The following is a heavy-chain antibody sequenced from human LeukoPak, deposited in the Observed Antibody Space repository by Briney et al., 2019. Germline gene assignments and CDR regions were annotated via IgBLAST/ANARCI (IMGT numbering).Heavy chain of an antibody. CDR2: ISSNGGST. CDR1: GFTFSSYA. CDR3: ARTSTDFPPQSAGWLQLLDSYFDY. V-gene: IGHV3-64*01. Sequence: GGSLRLSCAASGFTFSSYAMHWVRQAPGKGLEYVSAISSNGGSTYYANSVKGRFTISRDNSKNTLYLQMGSLRAEDMAVYYCARTSTDFPPQSAGWLQLLDSYFDYWGQGTLVTVSS. D-gene: IGHD5-24*01. J-gene: IGHJ4*02.